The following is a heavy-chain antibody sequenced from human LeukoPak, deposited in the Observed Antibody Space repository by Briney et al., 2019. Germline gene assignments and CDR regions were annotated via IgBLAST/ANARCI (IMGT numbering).Heavy chain of an antibody. CDR1: GGSISSYY. D-gene: IGHD5-24*01. V-gene: IGHV4-59*13. CDR3: ASVRRDGYNWAGYYYYMDV. Sequence: SATLSFPCTVSGGSISSYYWSWFRRPPGKGLEGIGCIYHSGSTNYNPSLTSGGTISVDTSKTQISLKLSSVTAADTAVYHCASVRRDGYNWAGYYYYMDVWGKGTTVTISS. CDR2: IYHSGST. J-gene: IGHJ6*03.